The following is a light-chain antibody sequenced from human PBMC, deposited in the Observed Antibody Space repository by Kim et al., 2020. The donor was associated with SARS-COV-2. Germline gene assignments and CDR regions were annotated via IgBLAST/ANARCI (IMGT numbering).Light chain of an antibody. CDR2: RNY. CDR3: AAWDDSLSGMV. V-gene: IGLV1-47*01. J-gene: IGLJ2*01. Sequence: QSVLTQPPSASGTPGQRVTISCSGSSSNIGSNSVYWYQQLPGTAPKLLIYRNYQRPSGVPDRFSGSKSGTSASLAISGLRSEDEADYYCAAWDDSLSGMVFGGGSQLTVL. CDR1: SSNIGSNS.